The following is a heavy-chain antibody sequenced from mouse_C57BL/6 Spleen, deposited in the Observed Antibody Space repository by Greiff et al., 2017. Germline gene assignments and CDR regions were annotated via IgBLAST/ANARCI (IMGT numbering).Heavy chain of an antibody. D-gene: IGHD2-4*01. Sequence: VQLQQSGAELARPGASVKLSCKASGYTFTSYGISWVKQRTGQGLEWIGEIYPRSGNTYYNEKFKGKATLTADKSSSTAYMELRSLTSEDSAVYFCARGDDYDRRGYAMDYWGQGTSVTVSS. V-gene: IGHV1-81*01. CDR1: GYTFTSYG. J-gene: IGHJ4*01. CDR3: ARGDDYDRRGYAMDY. CDR2: IYPRSGNT.